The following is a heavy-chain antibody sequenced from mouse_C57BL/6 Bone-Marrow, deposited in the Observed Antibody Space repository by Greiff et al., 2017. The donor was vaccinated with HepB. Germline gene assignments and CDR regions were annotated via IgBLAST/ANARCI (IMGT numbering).Heavy chain of an antibody. J-gene: IGHJ2*01. CDR1: GYTFTSYW. CDR3: ARSDWRITTVY. D-gene: IGHD1-1*01. V-gene: IGHV1-64*01. Sequence: QVQLKQPGAELVKPGASVKLSCKASGYTFTSYWMHWVKQRPGQGLEWIGMIHPNSGSTNYNEKFKSKATLTVDKSSSTAYMQLSILTSEDSAVYYCARSDWRITTVYWGQGTTLTVSS. CDR2: IHPNSGST.